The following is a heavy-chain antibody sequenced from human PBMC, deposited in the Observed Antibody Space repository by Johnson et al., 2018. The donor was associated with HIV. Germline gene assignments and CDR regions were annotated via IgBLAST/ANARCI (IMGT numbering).Heavy chain of an antibody. Sequence: VQLVESGGGLVQPGGSLRLPCAASGFPFNNFAMSWVRQAPGKGLEWASGIIGSTISYADSVKGRFTISRVNAKNSLYLQMNSLRAGDTAVYYCASGGCFYEGSGYGEGTFWGKGTMVTVSS. J-gene: IGHJ3*01. V-gene: IGHV3-48*04. CDR3: ASGGCFYEGSGYGEGTF. D-gene: IGHD3-22*01. CDR2: IIGSTI. CDR1: GFPFNNFA.